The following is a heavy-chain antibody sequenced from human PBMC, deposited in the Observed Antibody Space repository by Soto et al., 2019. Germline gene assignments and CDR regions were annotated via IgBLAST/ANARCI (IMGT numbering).Heavy chain of an antibody. J-gene: IGHJ6*02. CDR2: ISYDGSNK. D-gene: IGHD1-26*01. V-gene: IGHV3-30*18. Sequence: GGSLRLSCAASGFTFSSYGMHWVRPAPGKGLEWVAVISYDGSNKYYADSVKGRFTISRDNSKNTLYLQMNSLRAEDTAVYYCAKDRGSGSYYGMDVWGQGTTVTVSS. CDR3: AKDRGSGSYYGMDV. CDR1: GFTFSSYG.